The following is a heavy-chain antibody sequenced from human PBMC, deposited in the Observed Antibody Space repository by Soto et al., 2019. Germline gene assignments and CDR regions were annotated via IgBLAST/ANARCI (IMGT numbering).Heavy chain of an antibody. CDR1: GGSISSSSYY. J-gene: IGHJ3*02. D-gene: IGHD6-19*01. CDR3: ARVARIAVAGTNVYAFDI. Sequence: TSETLSLTCTVSGGSISSSSYYWGWIRQPPGKGLEWIGSIYHSGSTNYNPSLKSRVTISVDKSKNQFSLKLSSVTAADTAVYYCARVARIAVAGTNVYAFDIWGQGTMVTVSS. V-gene: IGHV4-39*07. CDR2: IYHSGST.